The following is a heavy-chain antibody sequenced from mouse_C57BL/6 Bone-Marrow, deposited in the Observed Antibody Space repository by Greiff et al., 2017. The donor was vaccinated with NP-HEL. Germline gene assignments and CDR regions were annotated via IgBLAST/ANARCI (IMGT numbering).Heavy chain of an antibody. V-gene: IGHV1-69*01. CDR2: IDPSDSYT. Sequence: QVQLQQPGAELVMPGASVKLSCKASGYTFTSYWMHWVKQRPGQGLERIGEIDPSDSYTNYNQKFKGKSTLTVDKSSSTAYMQLSSLTSEDSAVYYCARSYAMDYWGQGTSVTVSS. J-gene: IGHJ4*01. CDR3: ARSYAMDY. CDR1: GYTFTSYW.